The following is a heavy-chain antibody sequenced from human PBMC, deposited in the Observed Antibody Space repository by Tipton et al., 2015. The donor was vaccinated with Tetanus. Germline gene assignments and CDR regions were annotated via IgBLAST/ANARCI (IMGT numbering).Heavy chain of an antibody. J-gene: IGHJ1*01. CDR2: ITPIFGTT. D-gene: IGHD1-14*01. V-gene: IGHV1-69*01. Sequence: QSGPEVKKPGSSVKVSCKASGGTFTNHALSWVRQAPGQGLEWVGGITPIFGTTNSAPKFQGRVTITADESTNPVYMELSSLRSGDTAVYYSARAPNRTSRAYAYWGQGSQITASS. CDR3: ARAPNRTSRAYAY. CDR1: GGTFTNHA.